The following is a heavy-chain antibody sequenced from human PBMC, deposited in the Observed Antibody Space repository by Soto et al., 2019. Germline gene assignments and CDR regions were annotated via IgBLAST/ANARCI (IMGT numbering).Heavy chain of an antibody. CDR2: IYHSGST. Sequence: SETLFLTCAVSGASITSSNWWSWVRQPPGKGLEWIVEIYHSGSTNYNPSLKSRVTISVDKSKNQFSLKLSSVTAADTAVYYCSRRSMIRGVRLWFDPWGQGTLVTVSS. CDR3: SRRSMIRGVRLWFDP. V-gene: IGHV4-4*02. CDR1: GASITSSNW. D-gene: IGHD3-10*01. J-gene: IGHJ5*02.